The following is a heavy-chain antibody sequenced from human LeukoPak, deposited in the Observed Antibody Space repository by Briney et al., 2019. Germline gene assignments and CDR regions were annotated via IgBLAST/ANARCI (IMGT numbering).Heavy chain of an antibody. CDR3: AKDVGKWESLHFFDY. J-gene: IGHJ4*02. D-gene: IGHD1-26*01. V-gene: IGHV3-33*03. CDR2: IWYDGSNK. CDR1: GFTFSSYG. Sequence: GGSLRLSCAASGFTFSSYGMHWVRQAPGKGLEWVALIWYDGSNKYYADSVKGRLTISRDDPRNTLYLQMNSLRGDDTAVYYCAKDVGKWESLHFFDYWGQGTLVTVSS.